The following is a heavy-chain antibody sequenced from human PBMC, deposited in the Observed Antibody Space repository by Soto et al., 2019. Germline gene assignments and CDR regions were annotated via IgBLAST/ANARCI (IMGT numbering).Heavy chain of an antibody. CDR1: GGSISSGGYY. CDR2: IYYSGST. D-gene: IGHD2-15*01. CDR3: ARELRVVVAATAPYYYYGMDV. Sequence: PSETLSLTCTVSGGSISSGGYYWSWIRQHPGKGLEWIGYIYYSGSTYYNPSLKSRVTISVDTSKNQFSLKLSSVTAADTAVYYCARELRVVVAATAPYYYYGMDVWGQGTTVTVSS. V-gene: IGHV4-31*03. J-gene: IGHJ6*02.